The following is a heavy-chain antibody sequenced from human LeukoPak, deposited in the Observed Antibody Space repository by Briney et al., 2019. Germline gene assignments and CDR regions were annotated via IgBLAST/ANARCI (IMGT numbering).Heavy chain of an antibody. D-gene: IGHD2-2*01. J-gene: IGHJ4*02. CDR2: IIPILGIA. V-gene: IGHV1-69*04. CDR3: ASRTSNFDY. Sequence: GASVKVSCKASGGTFSSYAISWVRQAPGQGLEWMGRIIPILGIANYAQKFQGRVTVTADKSTSTAYMELSSLRSEDTAVYYCASRTSNFDYWGQGTLVTVSS. CDR1: GGTFSSYA.